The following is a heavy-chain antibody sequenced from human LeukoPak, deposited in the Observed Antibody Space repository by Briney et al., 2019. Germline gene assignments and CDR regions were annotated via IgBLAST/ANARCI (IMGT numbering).Heavy chain of an antibody. Sequence: SVNVSRTSSVGTFRTSVLSYVRQAPGQGLEWMGGSIPIFATPNYKQKFQGRVTITADESTSTDYMELSSLTSEDTAVYYCASGRTQYYFDYWGQGTLVTVSS. D-gene: IGHD1-26*01. V-gene: IGHV1-69*13. CDR1: VGTFRTSV. CDR2: SIPIFATP. CDR3: ASGRTQYYFDY. J-gene: IGHJ4*02.